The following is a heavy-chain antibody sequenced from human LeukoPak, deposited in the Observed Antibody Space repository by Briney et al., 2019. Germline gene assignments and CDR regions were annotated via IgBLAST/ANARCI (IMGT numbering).Heavy chain of an antibody. D-gene: IGHD3-10*01. CDR2: IRYDGSNK. CDR1: GFTFSSYG. J-gene: IGHJ4*02. Sequence: GGFLRLSCAASGFTFSSYGMHWVRQAPGKGLEWVAFIRYDGSNKYYADSVKGRFTISRDNSKNTLYLQMNSLRAEDTAVYYCAKDWVIIMVRGYYFDYWGQGTLVTVSS. V-gene: IGHV3-30*02. CDR3: AKDWVIIMVRGYYFDY.